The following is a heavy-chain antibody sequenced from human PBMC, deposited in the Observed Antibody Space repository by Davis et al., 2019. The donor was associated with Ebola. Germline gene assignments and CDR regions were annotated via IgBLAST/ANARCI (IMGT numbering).Heavy chain of an antibody. Sequence: SETLSLTRTVSGAFISSNYYNWVRQPPGKGLEWIGSVYYTGLTTYSPSLKSRLSTSVDTSKNQFSLKLESVTAADTAVYYCARDSSGRYGDSLDIWGQGTMVTVSS. CDR3: ARDSSGRYGDSLDI. V-gene: IGHV4-59*01. CDR2: VYYTGLT. D-gene: IGHD4-17*01. CDR1: GAFISSNY. J-gene: IGHJ3*02.